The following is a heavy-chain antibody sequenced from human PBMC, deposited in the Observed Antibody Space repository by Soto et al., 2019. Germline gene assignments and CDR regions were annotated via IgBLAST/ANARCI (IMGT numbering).Heavy chain of an antibody. Sequence: EVQLLESGGGLVQPGGSLRLSCAASGFTFSSYAMSWVRQAPGKGLEWVSAISGSGGSTYYADSVKGRFTISRDNSKNTLYLQMNSLRDEDKAVYYCAKDEVGAVYYYYSGMDVWGQGTTVTVSS. CDR1: GFTFSSYA. CDR3: AKDEVGAVYYYYSGMDV. D-gene: IGHD1-26*01. J-gene: IGHJ6*02. V-gene: IGHV3-23*01. CDR2: ISGSGGST.